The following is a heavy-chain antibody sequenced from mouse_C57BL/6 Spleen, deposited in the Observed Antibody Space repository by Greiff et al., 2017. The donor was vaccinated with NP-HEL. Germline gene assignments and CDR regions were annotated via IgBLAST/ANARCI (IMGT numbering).Heavy chain of an antibody. CDR1: GYTFTSYW. J-gene: IGHJ2*01. CDR2: INPSNGGT. D-gene: IGHD2-1*01. CDR3: AREGIYYGNYGNYFDY. V-gene: IGHV1-53*01. Sequence: QVQLKQPGTELVKPGASVKLSCKASGYTFTSYWMHWVKQRPGQGLEWIGNINPSNGGTNYNEKFKSKATLTVDKSSSTAYMQLSSLTSEDSAVYYCAREGIYYGNYGNYFDYWGQGTTLTVSS.